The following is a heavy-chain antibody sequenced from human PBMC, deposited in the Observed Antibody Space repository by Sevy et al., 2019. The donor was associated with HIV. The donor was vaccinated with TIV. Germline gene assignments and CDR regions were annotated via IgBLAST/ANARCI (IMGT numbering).Heavy chain of an antibody. V-gene: IGHV3-49*04. CDR3: TRWKLAQSIFDY. J-gene: IGHJ4*02. D-gene: IGHD1-1*01. CDR1: GFTFGDYC. Sequence: GGYLRLSWTASGFTFGDYCMSWVRQAPGKGLEWVAFLKSDVYGGTVDHAASVRGRFVISRDDSKTIAYLQMNDLKTEDTGVYYCTRWKLAQSIFDYWGQGALVTVSS. CDR2: LKSDVYGGTV.